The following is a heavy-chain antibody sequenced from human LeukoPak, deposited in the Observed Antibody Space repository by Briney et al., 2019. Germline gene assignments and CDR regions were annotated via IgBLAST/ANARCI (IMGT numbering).Heavy chain of an antibody. CDR1: GFTFSSYA. CDR3: AKESADFWSGYYLRINYHGMDV. Sequence: GGSLRLSCAASGFTFSSYAMSWVRQAPGKGLEWVSAISGSGGSTYYADSVKGRFTISGDSSKNTLYLQMNSLRAEDTAVYYCAKESADFWSGYYLRINYHGMDVWGQGTTVTVSS. J-gene: IGHJ6*02. D-gene: IGHD3-3*01. V-gene: IGHV3-23*01. CDR2: ISGSGGST.